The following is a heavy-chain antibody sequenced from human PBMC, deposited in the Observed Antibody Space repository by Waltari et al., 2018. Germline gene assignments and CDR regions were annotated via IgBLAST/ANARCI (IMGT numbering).Heavy chain of an antibody. CDR2: IYYRWGT. CDR3: ASHPSGFWSGYSNKNFDY. V-gene: IGHV4-39*01. CDR1: GGSISSSSYY. D-gene: IGHD3-3*01. J-gene: IGHJ4*02. Sequence: QLQLQESGPGLVKPSETLSLTCTVSGGSISSSSYYWGWIRQPPGKGLEWIGSIYYRWGTYYNPSLKSRVTISVDTSKNQFSLKLSSVTAADTAVYYCASHPSGFWSGYSNKNFDYWGQGTLVTVSS.